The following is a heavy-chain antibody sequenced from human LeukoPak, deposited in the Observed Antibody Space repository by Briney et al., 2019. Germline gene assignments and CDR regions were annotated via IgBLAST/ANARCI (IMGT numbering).Heavy chain of an antibody. D-gene: IGHD2-15*01. CDR1: GGSISSGDYY. V-gene: IGHV4-30-4*01. CDR3: ANADRYCSGGSCPVPDAFDF. CDR2: IYYSGST. Sequence: SQTLSLTCTVSGGSISSGDYYWSWIRQPPGKGLEWIGYIYYSGSTYYNPSLKSRVTISVDRSKNQFSLKLSSVTAADTAVYYCANADRYCSGGSCPVPDAFDFWGQGTMVTVSS. J-gene: IGHJ3*01.